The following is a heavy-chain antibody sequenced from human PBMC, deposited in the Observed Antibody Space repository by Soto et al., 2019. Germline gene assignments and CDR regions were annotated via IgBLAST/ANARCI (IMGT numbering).Heavy chain of an antibody. CDR2: ISGSGGST. V-gene: IGHV3-23*01. Sequence: GGSLRLSCAASGFTFSSYAMSWVRQAPGKGLEWVSAISGSGGSTYYADSVKGRFTISRDNSKNTLYLQMNSLRAEDTAVYYCAKDPTVEQQLDSDAFDIWGQGTMVTVSS. D-gene: IGHD6-13*01. CDR1: GFTFSSYA. J-gene: IGHJ3*02. CDR3: AKDPTVEQQLDSDAFDI.